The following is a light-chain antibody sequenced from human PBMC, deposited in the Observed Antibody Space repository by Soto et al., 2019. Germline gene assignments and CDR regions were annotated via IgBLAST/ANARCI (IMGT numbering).Light chain of an antibody. CDR2: GSS. J-gene: IGKJ3*01. CDR1: QSISSNY. CDR3: PQYGSSPFT. Sequence: EIVLTQSPGTLSLSPGERATLSCWASQSISSNYLAWDQQKPGQPPRLLISGSSIRATGIPKRFSGSASGTNFTLTISSLEPEDFAVFYCPQYGSSPFTFGPWTKVDFK. V-gene: IGKV3-20*01.